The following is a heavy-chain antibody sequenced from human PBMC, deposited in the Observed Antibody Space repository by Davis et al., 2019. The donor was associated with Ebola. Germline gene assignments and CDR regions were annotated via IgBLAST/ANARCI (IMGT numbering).Heavy chain of an antibody. D-gene: IGHD3-16*02. CDR2: INHSGST. J-gene: IGHJ6*02. Sequence: SETLSLTCAVYGGSFSGYYWSWIRQPPGKGLEWIGEINHSGSTNYHPSLKSRVTISLDTSKNQFSLKLSSVTAADTAVYYCAREGYDYIWGSYRYTVGSGMDVWGQGTTVTVSS. V-gene: IGHV4-34*01. CDR1: GGSFSGYY. CDR3: AREGYDYIWGSYRYTVGSGMDV.